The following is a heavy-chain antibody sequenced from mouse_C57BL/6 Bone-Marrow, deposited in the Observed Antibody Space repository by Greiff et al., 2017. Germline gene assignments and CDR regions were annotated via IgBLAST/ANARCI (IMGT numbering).Heavy chain of an antibody. V-gene: IGHV1-61*01. J-gene: IGHJ1*03. D-gene: IGHD2-3*01. CDR3: ASYDYWYFDV. CDR1: GYTFTSYW. Sequence: QVHVKQSGAELVRPGSSVKLSCKASGYTFTSYWMDWVKQRPGQGLEWIGNIYPSDSETHYNQKFKDKATLTVDKSSSTAYMQLSSLTSEDSAVYYCASYDYWYFDVWGTGTTVTVSS. CDR2: IYPSDSET.